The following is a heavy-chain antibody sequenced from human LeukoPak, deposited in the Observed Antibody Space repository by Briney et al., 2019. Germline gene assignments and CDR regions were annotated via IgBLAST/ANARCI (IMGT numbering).Heavy chain of an antibody. Sequence: SETLSLTCTVSGGSISSYYWRWIRQPPGKGLEWIGYIYYSGSTNYNPSLKSRVTISVDTSKNQFSLKLSSVTAADTAVYYCASGATYSNYAQFDYWGQGTLVTVSS. J-gene: IGHJ4*02. CDR3: ASGATYSNYAQFDY. CDR2: IYYSGST. V-gene: IGHV4-59*08. D-gene: IGHD4-11*01. CDR1: GGSISSYY.